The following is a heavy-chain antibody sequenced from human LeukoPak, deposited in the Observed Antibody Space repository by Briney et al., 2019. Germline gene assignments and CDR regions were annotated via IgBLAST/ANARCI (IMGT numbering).Heavy chain of an antibody. J-gene: IGHJ4*02. D-gene: IGHD6-6*01. Sequence: SETLSLTCAVSGGSISSGGYSWSWIRQPPGKGLEWIGYIYHSGSTYYNPSLKSRVTISVDRSKNQFSLKLTSVNDADTAVYYCARIERSSYSLGFDYWGQGTLVTVSS. CDR3: ARIERSSYSLGFDY. V-gene: IGHV4-30-2*01. CDR1: GGSISSGGYS. CDR2: IYHSGST.